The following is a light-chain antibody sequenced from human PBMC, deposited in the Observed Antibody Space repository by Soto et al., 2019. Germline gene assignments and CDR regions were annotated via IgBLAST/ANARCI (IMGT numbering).Light chain of an antibody. CDR2: DAS. CDR1: QSGKSL. CDR3: QQRFRWTLT. Sequence: EIVLTQSPATLSLSPGEGATLSFRASQSGKSLLGWYQQKPGQAPSRVISDASYRATGIPARFSASGWGTDFTRTISSLEPEDSGIYYCQQRFRWTLTFGGGTKVEIK. J-gene: IGKJ4*01. V-gene: IGKV3-11*01.